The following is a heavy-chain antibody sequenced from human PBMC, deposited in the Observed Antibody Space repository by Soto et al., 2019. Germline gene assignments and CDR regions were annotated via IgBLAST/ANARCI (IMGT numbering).Heavy chain of an antibody. CDR2: ISSSGSTI. Sequence: QVQLVESGGGLVKPGGSLRLSCAASGFTFSDYYMSWIRQAPGKGLEWVSYISSSGSTIYYAECVEGRFTISRANAKNPLYLRRNSLRAEDTAVYYCARGGDIVVVPAAKRYWFDPWDQGTQVTVSS. CDR3: ARGGDIVVVPAAKRYWFDP. J-gene: IGHJ5*02. V-gene: IGHV3-11*01. CDR1: GFTFSDYY. D-gene: IGHD2-2*01.